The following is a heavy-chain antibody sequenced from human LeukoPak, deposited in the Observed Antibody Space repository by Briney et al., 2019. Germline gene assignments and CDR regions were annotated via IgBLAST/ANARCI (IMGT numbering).Heavy chain of an antibody. J-gene: IGHJ6*03. D-gene: IGHD7-27*01. Sequence: SQTLSLTCTVSGGSISSGSYYWSWIRQPAGKGLEWIGRIYTSRSTNYNPSLKSRVTISVDTSKNQFSLKLSSVTAADTAVYYCARDLSGDHYYYYYYMDVWGKGTTVTVSS. CDR2: IYTSRST. CDR3: ARDLSGDHYYYYYYMDV. CDR1: GGSISSGSYY. V-gene: IGHV4-61*02.